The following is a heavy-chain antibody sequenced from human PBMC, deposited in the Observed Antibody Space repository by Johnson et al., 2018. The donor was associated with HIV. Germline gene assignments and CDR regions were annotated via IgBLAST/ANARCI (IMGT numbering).Heavy chain of an antibody. CDR1: GFPFSNYG. Sequence: QMLLVESGGGVVQPGGSLRLSCAASGFPFSNYGMHWVRQAPGKGLEWVAFIRFDGSNKYYVDSVKGRFTISRDSSKNTLYLQMNSLRPEDTAVYYCASPERPTGTQEEAFDIWGQGTMVIVSS. CDR3: ASPERPTGTQEEAFDI. CDR2: IRFDGSNK. D-gene: IGHD1-1*01. J-gene: IGHJ3*02. V-gene: IGHV3-30*02.